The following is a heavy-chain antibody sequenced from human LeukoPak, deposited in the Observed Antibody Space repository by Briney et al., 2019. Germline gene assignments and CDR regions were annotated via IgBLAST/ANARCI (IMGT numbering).Heavy chain of an antibody. V-gene: IGHV4-4*07. Sequence: SETLSLTCTVSGGSISSYYWSWIRQPAGKGLEWIGRIYTSGCTNYNPSLKSRVTMSVDTSKNQFSLKLSSVTAADTAVYYCARDKYKRGYSSSWFDYWGQGTLVTVSS. D-gene: IGHD6-13*01. CDR2: IYTSGCT. J-gene: IGHJ4*02. CDR1: GGSISSYY. CDR3: ARDKYKRGYSSSWFDY.